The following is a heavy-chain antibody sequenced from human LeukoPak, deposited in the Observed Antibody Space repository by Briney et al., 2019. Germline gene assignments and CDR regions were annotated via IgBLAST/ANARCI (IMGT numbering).Heavy chain of an antibody. CDR2: INPNSGNT. Sequence: ASVKVSCKASGYTFTGYYMHWVRQAPGQGLEWMGWINPNSGNTGYAQKFQGRVTMTRNTSISTAYMELSSLRSEDTAVYYCARGRRGEDYGSGSYSYYYYYMDVWGKGTTVTISS. J-gene: IGHJ6*03. CDR3: ARGRRGEDYGSGSYSYYYYYMDV. CDR1: GYTFTGYY. V-gene: IGHV1-8*02. D-gene: IGHD3-10*01.